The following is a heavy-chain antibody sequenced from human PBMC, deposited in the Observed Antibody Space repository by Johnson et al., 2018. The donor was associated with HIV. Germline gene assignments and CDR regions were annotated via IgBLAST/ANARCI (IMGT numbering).Heavy chain of an antibody. Sequence: VQLVESGGGLVQPGGSLKLSCVASGFTFSSYDMHWVRQATGKGLEWVSAIGTAGATYYPGSVKGRFTISRENAKNPLYLQMNSLRAEDTAVYYCARETNAFDIWGQGTMVTVSS. CDR1: GFTFSSYD. V-gene: IGHV3-13*01. CDR3: ARETNAFDI. J-gene: IGHJ3*02. CDR2: IGTAGAT.